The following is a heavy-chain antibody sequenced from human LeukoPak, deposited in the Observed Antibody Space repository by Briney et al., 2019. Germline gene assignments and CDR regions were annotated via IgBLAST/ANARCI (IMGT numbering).Heavy chain of an antibody. CDR2: INHSGST. J-gene: IGHJ4*02. V-gene: IGHV4-34*01. CDR1: GGSISTYY. Sequence: SETLSLTCTVSGGSISTYYWSWIRQPPGKGLEWIGEINHSGSTNYNPSLKSRVTISVDTSKNQFSLKLSSVTAADTAVYYCARGRRSDLITMIVVVIMGAFDYWGQGTLVTVSS. CDR3: ARGRRSDLITMIVVVIMGAFDY. D-gene: IGHD3-22*01.